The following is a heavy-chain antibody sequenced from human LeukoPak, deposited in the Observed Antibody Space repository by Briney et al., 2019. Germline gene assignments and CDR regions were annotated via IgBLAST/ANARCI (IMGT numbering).Heavy chain of an antibody. CDR1: GYSISSGYH. CDR2: IYYSGTT. Sequence: SETLSLTCTVSGYSISSGYHWGWIRQPPRKGLEWIGSIYYSGTTYYNPSLKSRVIISVDTSKNQFSLKLTSVTAADTAVYYCARLTWYHNMDVWGKGTTVTVSS. V-gene: IGHV4-38-2*02. CDR3: ARLTWYHNMDV. D-gene: IGHD4/OR15-4a*01. J-gene: IGHJ6*03.